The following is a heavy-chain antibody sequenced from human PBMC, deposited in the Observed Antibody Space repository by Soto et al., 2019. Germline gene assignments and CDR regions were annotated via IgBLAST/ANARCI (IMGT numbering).Heavy chain of an antibody. CDR2: IIPILGIA. CDR3: ARDPNYGGNVTDY. Sequence: QVQLVQSGAEVKKPGSSVKVSCKASGGTFSSYTISWVRQAPGQGLEWMGRIIPILGIANYAQKFQGRVTITADKSTSTAYMELSRLRSEDTAVYYCARDPNYGGNVTDYWGQGTLVTVSS. V-gene: IGHV1-69*08. J-gene: IGHJ4*02. D-gene: IGHD4-17*01. CDR1: GGTFSSYT.